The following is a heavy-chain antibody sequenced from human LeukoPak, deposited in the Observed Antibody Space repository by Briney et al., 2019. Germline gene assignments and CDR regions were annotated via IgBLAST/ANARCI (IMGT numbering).Heavy chain of an antibody. V-gene: IGHV4-38-2*02. Sequence: SETLSLTCTVSGYSISSGYYWGWFRQPPGKGLEWIGSIYHSGSTYYNPSLKSRVTISVDTSKNQFSLKLSSVTAADTAVYYCAREVRWHYYYYMDVWGKGTTVTVSS. CDR3: AREVRWHYYYYMDV. CDR1: GYSISSGYY. D-gene: IGHD4-23*01. J-gene: IGHJ6*03. CDR2: IYHSGST.